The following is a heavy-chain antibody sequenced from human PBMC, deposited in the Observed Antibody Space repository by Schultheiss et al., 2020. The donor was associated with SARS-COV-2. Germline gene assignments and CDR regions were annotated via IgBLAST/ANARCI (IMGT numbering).Heavy chain of an antibody. J-gene: IGHJ4*02. CDR2: IYYSGSA. CDR3: ARGNDFVYFFDS. V-gene: IGHV4-34*01. Sequence: SETLSLTCAVYGGSFSGYYWSWIRQPPGKGLEWIAYIYYSGSAYYNPSLKSRVTISVDTSKNQFSLKLTSLTAADTAIYYCARGNDFVYFFDSWGQGTLVTVSS. D-gene: IGHD3-3*01. CDR1: GGSFSGYY.